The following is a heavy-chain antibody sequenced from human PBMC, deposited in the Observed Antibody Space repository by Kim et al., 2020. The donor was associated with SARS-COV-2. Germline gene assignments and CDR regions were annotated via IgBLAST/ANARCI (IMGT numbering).Heavy chain of an antibody. CDR3: AKVYDFWSGYYKNAFDI. CDR2: ISYDGSNK. J-gene: IGHJ3*02. V-gene: IGHV3-30*18. Sequence: GGSLRLSCAASGFTFSSYGMHWVRQAPGKGLEWVAVISYDGSNKYYADSVKGRFTISRDNSKNTLYLQMNSLRAEDTAVYYCAKVYDFWSGYYKNAFDIWGQGTMVTVSS. D-gene: IGHD3-3*01. CDR1: GFTFSSYG.